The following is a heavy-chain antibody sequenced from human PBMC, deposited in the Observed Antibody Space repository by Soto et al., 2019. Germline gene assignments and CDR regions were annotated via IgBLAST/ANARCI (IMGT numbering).Heavy chain of an antibody. CDR2: INHSGST. CDR3: ARAGGSSWYGWFDP. D-gene: IGHD6-13*01. CDR1: GGSFSGYY. V-gene: IGHV4-34*01. J-gene: IGHJ5*02. Sequence: SETLSLTCAVYGGSFSGYYWSWIRQPPGKGLEWIGEINHSGSTNYNPSLNSRVTISVDTSKNQFSLKLSSVTAADTAVYYCARAGGSSWYGWFDPWGQGTLVTVSS.